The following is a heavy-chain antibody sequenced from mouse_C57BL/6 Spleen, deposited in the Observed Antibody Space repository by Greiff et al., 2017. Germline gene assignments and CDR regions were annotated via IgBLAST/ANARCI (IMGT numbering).Heavy chain of an antibody. CDR2: FYPGSGRI. Sequence: QVQLQQSGAELVKPGASVKLSCKSSGYTFTEYTIHWVKQRSGQGLEWIGWFYPGSGRIKYNEKFKDKATLTADKSSSTVYMELSRVTSEDSAVDFCARHDYGSSPFDYWGQGTTLTVSS. CDR1: GYTFTEYT. D-gene: IGHD1-1*01. V-gene: IGHV1-62-2*01. CDR3: ARHDYGSSPFDY. J-gene: IGHJ2*01.